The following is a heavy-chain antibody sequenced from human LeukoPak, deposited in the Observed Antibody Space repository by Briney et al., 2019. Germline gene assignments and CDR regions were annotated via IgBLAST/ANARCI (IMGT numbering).Heavy chain of an antibody. V-gene: IGHV3-66*02. J-gene: IGHJ3*02. CDR3: ASESGEDSEDAFDI. Sequence: GGSLRLSCAASGFTVSSNNMSWVRQAPGKGLGWVSVIYSGGSTYYADSVKGRLTISRDNSKNTLYLQMNSLRAEDTAVYYCASESGEDSEDAFDIWGQGTMVTVSS. D-gene: IGHD1-26*01. CDR1: GFTVSSNN. CDR2: IYSGGST.